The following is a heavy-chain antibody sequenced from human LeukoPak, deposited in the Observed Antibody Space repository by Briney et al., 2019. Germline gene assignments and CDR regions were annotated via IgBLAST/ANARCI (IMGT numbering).Heavy chain of an antibody. CDR3: ARESHANYDY. Sequence: PGGSLRLSCAASGFTFSSYWMSWVRQAPGKGLEWVANINQDGREKFYVDSVKGRFTIFRDNAKNSLYLQMNSLRAEDTAVYFCARESHANYDYWGQGTLVTVSS. J-gene: IGHJ4*02. CDR2: INQDGREK. V-gene: IGHV3-7*01. CDR1: GFTFSSYW. D-gene: IGHD1-7*01.